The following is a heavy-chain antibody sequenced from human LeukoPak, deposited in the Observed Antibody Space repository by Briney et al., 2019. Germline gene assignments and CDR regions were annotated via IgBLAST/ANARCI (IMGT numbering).Heavy chain of an antibody. Sequence: SETLSLTCTVSGGSISSSSYYWGWIRQPPGKGLEWIGSIYYSGSTYYNPSLKSRVTISVDTSKNQFSLKLSSVTAADTAVYYCARHEVGATFDYRGQGTLVTVSS. CDR2: IYYSGST. D-gene: IGHD1-26*01. J-gene: IGHJ4*02. CDR1: GGSISSSSYY. V-gene: IGHV4-39*01. CDR3: ARHEVGATFDY.